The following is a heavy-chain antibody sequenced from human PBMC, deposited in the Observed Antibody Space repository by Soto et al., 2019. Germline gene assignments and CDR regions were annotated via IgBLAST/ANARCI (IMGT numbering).Heavy chain of an antibody. Sequence: SGGSLRLSCAASGFTFSSYGMHWVRQAPGKGLEWVAVIWYDGSNKYYADSVKGRFTISRDNSKNTLYLQMNSLRAEDTAVYYCARDYSDYGGNSAYYYYGMDVWGQGTTVTVSS. CDR1: GFTFSSYG. J-gene: IGHJ6*02. D-gene: IGHD4-17*01. V-gene: IGHV3-33*01. CDR2: IWYDGSNK. CDR3: ARDYSDYGGNSAYYYYGMDV.